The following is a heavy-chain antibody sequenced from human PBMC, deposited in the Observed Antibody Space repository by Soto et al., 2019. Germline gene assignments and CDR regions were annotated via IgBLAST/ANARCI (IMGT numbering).Heavy chain of an antibody. CDR2: FSGNGGNT. CDR3: ARSGLPLDY. D-gene: IGHD2-21*02. Sequence: PGGSLRLSCAASGFTFSSYAMHWVRQAPGKGLEYVSGFSGNGGNTYYANSVKGRFTISRDNSKNTLYLQVGSLRAEDMAVYYCARSGLPLDYWGQGTLVTVSS. CDR1: GFTFSSYA. J-gene: IGHJ4*02. V-gene: IGHV3-64*01.